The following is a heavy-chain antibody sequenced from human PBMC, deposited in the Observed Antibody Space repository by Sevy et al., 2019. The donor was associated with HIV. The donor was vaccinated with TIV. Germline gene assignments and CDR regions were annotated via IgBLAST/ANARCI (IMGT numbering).Heavy chain of an antibody. D-gene: IGHD6-13*01. Sequence: SETLSLTCAVYGGSFSGYYWSWIRQPPGKGLEWIGEINHSGSTNHNPSLKSRVTISVDTSKNQFSLKLSSVTAADTAVYYCARGRGIAAAGRFDPWGQGTLVTVSS. CDR2: INHSGST. J-gene: IGHJ5*02. V-gene: IGHV4-34*01. CDR1: GGSFSGYY. CDR3: ARGRGIAAAGRFDP.